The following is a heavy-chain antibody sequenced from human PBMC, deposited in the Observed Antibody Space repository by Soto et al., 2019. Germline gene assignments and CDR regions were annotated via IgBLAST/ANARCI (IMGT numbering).Heavy chain of an antibody. Sequence: SVKVSCKGSGGTSSSYAISWVRQAPGQGLEWMGGIIPIFGTANYAQKFQGRVTITADESTSTAYMELSSLRSEDTAVYYCARGAKVETADYYYGMDVWGQGTTVTVSS. CDR3: ARGAKVETADYYYGMDV. D-gene: IGHD5-18*01. CDR2: IIPIFGTA. J-gene: IGHJ6*02. V-gene: IGHV1-69*13. CDR1: GGTSSSYA.